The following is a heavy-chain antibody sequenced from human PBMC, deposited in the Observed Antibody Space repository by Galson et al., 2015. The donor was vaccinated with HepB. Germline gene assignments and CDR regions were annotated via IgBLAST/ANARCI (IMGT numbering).Heavy chain of an antibody. V-gene: IGHV1-46*03. CDR3: ARDVFMIQTYYYGSGSWFEGLHYGMDV. Sequence: SVKVSCKASGYTFTSYYMHWVRQAPGQGLEWMGIIDPSGGSTSYAQKFQGRVTMTRDTSTSTVYMELSSLRSEDTAVYYCARDVFMIQTYYYGSGSWFEGLHYGMDVWGQGTTVTVSS. CDR2: IDPSGGST. CDR1: GYTFTSYY. D-gene: IGHD3-10*01. J-gene: IGHJ6*02.